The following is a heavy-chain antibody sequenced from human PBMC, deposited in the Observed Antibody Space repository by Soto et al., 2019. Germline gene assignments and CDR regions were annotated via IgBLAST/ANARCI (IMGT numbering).Heavy chain of an antibody. CDR3: VRYCSGGSCPDAFDI. D-gene: IGHD2-15*01. CDR2: IRSKANSDAT. V-gene: IGHV3-73*02. CDR1: GFTFSGSA. Sequence: EVQLVESGGGLVQPGGSLKLSCVASGFTFSGSAMHWVRQASGKGLEWVGRIRSKANSDATAYGASVKGRFTISRDDSKNRAYLQMTSLKTEDTAVYYCVRYCSGGSCPDAFDIWGQGTMVTVSS. J-gene: IGHJ3*02.